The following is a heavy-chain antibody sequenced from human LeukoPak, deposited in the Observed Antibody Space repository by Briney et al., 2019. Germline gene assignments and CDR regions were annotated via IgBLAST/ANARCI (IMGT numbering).Heavy chain of an antibody. CDR1: GFTFSTYA. Sequence: GGSLRLSCAASGFTFSTYAMTWVRQAPGKGLEWVSLISGTGGSTYYADSVKGRFTISRDNSKNTLYLQMNSLRAEDTAVYYCAKDPYQDYYMDVWGKGTTVTISS. J-gene: IGHJ6*03. V-gene: IGHV3-23*01. CDR2: ISGTGGST. CDR3: AKDPYQDYYMDV.